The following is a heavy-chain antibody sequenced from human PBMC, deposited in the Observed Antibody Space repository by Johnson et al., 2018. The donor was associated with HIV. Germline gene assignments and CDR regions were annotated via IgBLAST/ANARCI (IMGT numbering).Heavy chain of an antibody. D-gene: IGHD4-17*01. J-gene: IGHJ3*02. CDR1: GFTFSDYY. Sequence: QVQLVESGGGLVKPGGSLRLSCAASGFTFSDYYMSWIRQAPGKGLEWVSYISSSGSTIYYADSVKGRFTISRDNAKNSLYLQMTSLRAADTAVYYCARDCHGDFTCTLDAFDIWGQGTMVTVSS. CDR2: ISSSGSTI. V-gene: IGHV3-11*04. CDR3: ARDCHGDFTCTLDAFDI.